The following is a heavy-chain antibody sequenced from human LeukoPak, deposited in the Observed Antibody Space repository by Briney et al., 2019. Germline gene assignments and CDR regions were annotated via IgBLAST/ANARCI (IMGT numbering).Heavy chain of an antibody. CDR2: ISGSGGST. D-gene: IGHD1-26*01. CDR3: ARGDVGATISV. J-gene: IGHJ4*02. V-gene: IGHV3-23*01. Sequence: GGSLRLSCAASGFTFSSYAMSWVRQAPGKGLEWVSAISGSGGSTYYADSVKGRFAISRDNTKNTVYLQMNSLRAEDTALYYCARGDVGATISVWGQGTLVTVSS. CDR1: GFTFSSYA.